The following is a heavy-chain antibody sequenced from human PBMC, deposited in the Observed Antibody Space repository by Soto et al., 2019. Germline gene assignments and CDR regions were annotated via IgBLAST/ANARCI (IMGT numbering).Heavy chain of an antibody. CDR2: ISSSGSTI. D-gene: IGHD3-10*01. Sequence: GGSLRLSCAASGFTFSDYYMSWIRQAPGKGLEWVSYISSSGSTIYYADSVKGRFTISRDNAKNSLYLQMNSLRAEETAVYYCARSGVPYYYYYMDVWGKGTTVTVSS. V-gene: IGHV3-11*01. CDR1: GFTFSDYY. J-gene: IGHJ6*03. CDR3: ARSGVPYYYYYMDV.